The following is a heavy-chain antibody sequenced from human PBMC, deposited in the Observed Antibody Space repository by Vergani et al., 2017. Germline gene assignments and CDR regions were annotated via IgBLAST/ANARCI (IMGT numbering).Heavy chain of an antibody. CDR3: ARARYYYDNSGSVDY. V-gene: IGHV4-34*01. CDR2: INHSGST. Sequence: QVQLQQWGAGLLKPSETLSLTCAVYGGSFSGYYWSWIRQPPGKGLEWIGEINHSGSTNYNPSLKSRVTILVDTSKNQFSLNLSSVTAADTAVYYCARARYYYDNSGSVDYWGQGTLVTVSS. J-gene: IGHJ4*02. CDR1: GGSFSGYY. D-gene: IGHD3-22*01.